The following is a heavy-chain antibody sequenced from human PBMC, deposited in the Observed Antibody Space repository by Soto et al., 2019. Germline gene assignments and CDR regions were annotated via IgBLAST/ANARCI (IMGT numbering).Heavy chain of an antibody. CDR1: GFTFSGSA. V-gene: IGHV3-73*01. CDR2: IRSKANSYAT. J-gene: IGHJ4*02. Sequence: GGSLRLSCAASGFTFSGSAMHWVRQASGKGLEWVGRIRSKANSYATAYAASVKGRFTISRDDSKNTAYLQMNSLKTEDTAVYYCTRESDYYDSSGYYLIDYWGQGTLVTVSS. D-gene: IGHD3-22*01. CDR3: TRESDYYDSSGYYLIDY.